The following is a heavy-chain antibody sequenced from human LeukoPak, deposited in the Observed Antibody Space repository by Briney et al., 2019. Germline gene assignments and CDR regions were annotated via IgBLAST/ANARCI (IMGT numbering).Heavy chain of an antibody. CDR1: AGSISRYC. CDR2: IYYSGST. J-gene: IGHJ4*02. D-gene: IGHD1-26*01. CDR3: ARHDMDVAGGGLDYFDY. Sequence: SETLSLTCTVSAGSISRYCWSWIRQPPGKGLESIGYIYYSGSTNYNPSLKSRVAISVDTSKNQFSLNLSSVTAADTALYYCARHDMDVAGGGLDYFDYWGQGTLVTVSS. V-gene: IGHV4-59*08.